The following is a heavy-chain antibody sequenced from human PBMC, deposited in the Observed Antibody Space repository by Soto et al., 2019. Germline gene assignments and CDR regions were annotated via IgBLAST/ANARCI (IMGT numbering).Heavy chain of an antibody. CDR1: SGSIISSNYY. CDR3: ARLNKPGWFDP. Sequence: SETLSLTWTVSSGSIISSNYYWAWIRQPPEKGLEWIATIYYSGSTYYSPSLKSRVTISVDTSKNQFSLRLASVTAADTAVYYCARLNKPGWFDPWGQGTLVTVSS. J-gene: IGHJ5*02. CDR2: IYYSGST. V-gene: IGHV4-39*01.